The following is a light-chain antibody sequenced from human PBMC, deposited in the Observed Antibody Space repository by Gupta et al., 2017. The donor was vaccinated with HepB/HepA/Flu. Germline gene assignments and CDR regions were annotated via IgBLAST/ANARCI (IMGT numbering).Light chain of an antibody. Sequence: QSALTQPASVSGSPGQSLTISCTGTSSDVGNYNYVSWYQQHPGKAPKLMIYDVSNRPSGVSNRFSGSKSGNTASLTISGLQAEDEADYYCSSYTRSSTWVFGGGTKLTVL. J-gene: IGLJ3*02. CDR3: SSYTRSSTWV. CDR1: SSDVGNYNY. V-gene: IGLV2-14*03. CDR2: DVS.